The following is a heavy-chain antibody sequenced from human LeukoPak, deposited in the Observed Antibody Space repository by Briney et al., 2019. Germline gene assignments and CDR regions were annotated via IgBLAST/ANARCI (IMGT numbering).Heavy chain of an antibody. Sequence: PGSSVKVSCKASGGTFSSYAISWVRQAPGQGLEWVGWISAYNGNTNYEQKLQGRVTMTRDTSTSTVYMELRSLRSDDTAVYYCARGIDSASPPLGTFEIWGQGTLVTVSS. CDR3: ARGIDSASPPLGTFEI. D-gene: IGHD1-26*01. CDR1: GGTFSSYA. CDR2: ISAYNGNT. V-gene: IGHV1-18*01. J-gene: IGHJ3*02.